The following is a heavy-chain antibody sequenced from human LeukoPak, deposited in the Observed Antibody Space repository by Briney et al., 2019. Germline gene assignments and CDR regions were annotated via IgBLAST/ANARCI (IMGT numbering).Heavy chain of an antibody. J-gene: IGHJ6*03. Sequence: SETLSLTCAVYGGSFSGYYWSWIRQPPGKGLEWIGEVNHSGSTNYNPSLKSRVTISVDTSKNQFSLKLSSVTAADTAVYYCARAPNYDFWRGYYGSPYYYYYMDVWGKGTTVTVSS. V-gene: IGHV4-34*01. CDR2: VNHSGST. CDR3: ARAPNYDFWRGYYGSPYYYYYMDV. D-gene: IGHD3-3*01. CDR1: GGSFSGYY.